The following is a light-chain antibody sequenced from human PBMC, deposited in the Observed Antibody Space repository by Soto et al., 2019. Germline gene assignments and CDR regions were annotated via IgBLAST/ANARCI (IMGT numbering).Light chain of an antibody. Sequence: QSALAQPPSASGSPGQSVTFSCTGTSSDIGNYDYVSWYQQHPGKAPKLIIYEVNKRPSGVPYRFSGSKSGSTASLTVSGLQAEDEADYYCTSYAGSNNVVFGGGTKLTVL. CDR3: TSYAGSNNVV. CDR2: EVN. V-gene: IGLV2-8*01. J-gene: IGLJ2*01. CDR1: SSDIGNYDY.